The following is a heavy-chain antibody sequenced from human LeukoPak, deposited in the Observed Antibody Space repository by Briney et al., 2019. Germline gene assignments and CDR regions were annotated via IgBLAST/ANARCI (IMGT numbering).Heavy chain of an antibody. CDR2: INHSGST. CDR3: ARTGRGVPFDP. V-gene: IGHV4-34*01. J-gene: IGHJ5*02. Sequence: PSETLSLTCAVYGGSFSGYYWSWIRQPPGKGLEWIGEINHSGSTNYNPSLKSRVTISVDTSKNQFSLKLSSVTAADTAVYYCARTGRGVPFDPWGQGTLVTVSS. D-gene: IGHD1-1*01. CDR1: GGSFSGYY.